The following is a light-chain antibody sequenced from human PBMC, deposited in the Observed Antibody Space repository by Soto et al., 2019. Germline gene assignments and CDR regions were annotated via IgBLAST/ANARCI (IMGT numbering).Light chain of an antibody. J-gene: IGKJ3*01. CDR3: KKYNNAPFT. CDR2: AAS. V-gene: IGKV1-27*01. CDR1: QGIYNY. Sequence: DIQMTQSPSSLSASVGDGVTITCRASQGIYNYLAWYQQKPGKIPRLLIYAASTLQPGVPSRFSGSGSGTDFTLTISSLQPEDVATYYCKKYNNAPFTFGPGTKVHIK.